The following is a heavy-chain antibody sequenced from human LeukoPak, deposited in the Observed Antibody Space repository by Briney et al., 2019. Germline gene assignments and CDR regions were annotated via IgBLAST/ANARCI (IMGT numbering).Heavy chain of an antibody. CDR2: ISYDGSNK. CDR1: GFTFSSYG. Sequence: GGSLRLSCAASGFTFSSYGMHWVRQAPGTGLEWVAVISYDGSNKYYADSVKGRFTISRDNSKNTLYLQMNSLRAEDTAVYYCAKGGNYVDYWGQGTLVTVSS. V-gene: IGHV3-30*18. CDR3: AKGGNYVDY. J-gene: IGHJ4*02.